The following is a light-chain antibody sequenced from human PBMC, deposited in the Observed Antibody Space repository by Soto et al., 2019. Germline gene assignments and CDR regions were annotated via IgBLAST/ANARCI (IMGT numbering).Light chain of an antibody. V-gene: IGLV2-14*01. J-gene: IGLJ1*01. CDR3: TSFTSSSTQV. Sequence: QSVLSQPASVSWSPGQSITISCTGTSGDVDAFDYVSLYQQHPGKAPKPMIFEVSDRPSGVSDRFSGSKSGSTASLTISGLQAEDEADYFCTSFTSSSTQVFGTGTKVTVL. CDR1: SGDVDAFDY. CDR2: EVS.